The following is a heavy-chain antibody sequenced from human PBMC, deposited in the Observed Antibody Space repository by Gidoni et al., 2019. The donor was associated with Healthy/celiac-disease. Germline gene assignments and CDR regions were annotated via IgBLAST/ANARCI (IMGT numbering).Heavy chain of an antibody. D-gene: IGHD1-26*01. J-gene: IGHJ4*02. Sequence: EVQLVESGGGLVKPGGSLRLSCAASGFTFSSYSMNWVRQAPGKGLEWVSSISSSSSYIYYADSVKGRFTISRDNAKNSLYLQMNSLRAEDTAVYYCARGGSYYGGLPDWGQGTLVTVSS. CDR3: ARGGSYYGGLPD. CDR2: ISSSSSYI. CDR1: GFTFSSYS. V-gene: IGHV3-21*01.